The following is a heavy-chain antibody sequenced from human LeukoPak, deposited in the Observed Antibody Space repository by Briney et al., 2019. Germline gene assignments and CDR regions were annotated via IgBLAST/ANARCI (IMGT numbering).Heavy chain of an antibody. D-gene: IGHD6-6*01. CDR3: ARDPGASSSSSFDY. CDR1: GYTFTSYG. CDR2: ISAYNGNT. J-gene: IGHJ4*02. Sequence: ASVKVSCKASGYTFTSYGTSWVRQAPGQGLEWMGWISAYNGNTNYAQKLQGRVTMTTDTSTSTAYMELRSLRSDDTAVYYCARDPGASSSSSFDYWGQGTLVTVSS. V-gene: IGHV1-18*01.